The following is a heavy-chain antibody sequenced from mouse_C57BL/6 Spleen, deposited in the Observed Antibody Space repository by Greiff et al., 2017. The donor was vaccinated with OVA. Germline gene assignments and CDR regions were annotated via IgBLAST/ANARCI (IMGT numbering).Heavy chain of an antibody. Sequence: VQLKESGGGLVKPGGSLKLSCAASGFTFSDYGMHWVRQAPEKGLEWVAYISSGSSTIYYADTVKGRFTISRDNAKNTLFLQMTSLRSEDTAMYYCARPPYYYGSSYGWYFDVWGTGTTVTVSS. J-gene: IGHJ1*03. CDR3: ARPPYYYGSSYGWYFDV. V-gene: IGHV5-17*01. D-gene: IGHD1-1*01. CDR2: ISSGSSTI. CDR1: GFTFSDYG.